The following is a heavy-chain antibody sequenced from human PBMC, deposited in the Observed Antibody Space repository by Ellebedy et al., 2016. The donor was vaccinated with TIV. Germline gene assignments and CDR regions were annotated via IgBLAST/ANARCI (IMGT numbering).Heavy chain of an antibody. CDR1: GYSFTSYW. Sequence: GESLKISCQGSGYSFTSYWIGWVRQMPGKGLEWMGIIYPGDSDTRYSPSFQGQVTISADKSISTAYLQWSSLKASDTAMYYCARHGPGLLWFGELLSHYYGMDVWGQGTTVTVSS. V-gene: IGHV5-51*01. D-gene: IGHD3-10*01. J-gene: IGHJ6*02. CDR3: ARHGPGLLWFGELLSHYYGMDV. CDR2: IYPGDSDT.